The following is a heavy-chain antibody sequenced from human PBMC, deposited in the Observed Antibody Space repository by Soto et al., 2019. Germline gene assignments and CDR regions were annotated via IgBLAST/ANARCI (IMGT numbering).Heavy chain of an antibody. Sequence: GGSLRLSCAASGFTFSSYAMSWVRQAPGKGLEWVSAISGSGGSTYYADSVKGRFTISRDNSKNTLYLQMNILRAEDTAVYYCAKDHVSSSYYFDYWGQGTLVTVSS. D-gene: IGHD6-6*01. J-gene: IGHJ4*02. CDR1: GFTFSSYA. CDR3: AKDHVSSSYYFDY. V-gene: IGHV3-23*01. CDR2: ISGSGGST.